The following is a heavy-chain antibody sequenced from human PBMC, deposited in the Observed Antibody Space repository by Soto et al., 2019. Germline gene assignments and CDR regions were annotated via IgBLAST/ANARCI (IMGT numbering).Heavy chain of an antibody. Sequence: QVQLVESGGGVVQPGRSLRLSCAASGFTFSTYPMHWVRQAPGKGLEWVAVVSYDGSYRYRADSVKGRFTISRDNSKNTLFLQMNSLRAEDTAVYYCARDWAAPRATYYFDYWCQGALVTVSS. J-gene: IGHJ4*02. CDR1: GFTFSTYP. CDR2: VSYDGSYR. D-gene: IGHD6-13*01. CDR3: ARDWAAPRATYYFDY. V-gene: IGHV3-30-3*01.